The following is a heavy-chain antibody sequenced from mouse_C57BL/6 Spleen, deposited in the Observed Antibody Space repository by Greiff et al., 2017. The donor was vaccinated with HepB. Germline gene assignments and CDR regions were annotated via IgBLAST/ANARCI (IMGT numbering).Heavy chain of an antibody. V-gene: IGHV2-9-1*01. CDR3: ARNENDYDGVYYAMDY. CDR2: IWTGGGT. J-gene: IGHJ4*01. CDR1: GFSLTSYA. D-gene: IGHD2-4*01. Sequence: QVQLKESGPGLVAPSQSLSITCTVSGFSLTSYAISWVRQPPGKGLEWLGVIWTGGGTNYNSALKSSLSISTDNSKSQVFLKMNSLQTDDTARYYCARNENDYDGVYYAMDYWGQGTSVTVSS.